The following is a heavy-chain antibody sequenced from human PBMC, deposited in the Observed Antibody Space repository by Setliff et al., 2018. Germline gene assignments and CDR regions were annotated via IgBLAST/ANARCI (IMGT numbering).Heavy chain of an antibody. D-gene: IGHD4-17*01. J-gene: IGHJ4*02. V-gene: IGHV4-61*02. CDR2: IYIGGSA. CDR3: AGGRRYDYGWDFDY. Sequence: PSETLSLTCTVSGGSISSGSYYWSWIRQPAGKGLEWIGRIYIGGSANYNPSLKSRVTMSIDTSKNQFSLKLNSVTAADMAVYYCAGGRRYDYGWDFDYWGQGTLVTVSS. CDR1: GGSISSGSYY.